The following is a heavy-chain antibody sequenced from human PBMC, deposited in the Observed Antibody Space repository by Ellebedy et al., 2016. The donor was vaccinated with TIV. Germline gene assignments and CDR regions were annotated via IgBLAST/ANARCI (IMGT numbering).Heavy chain of an antibody. D-gene: IGHD6-6*01. CDR2: INPNSGGT. Sequence: AASVKVSCKASGYTFTGYYMHWVRQAPGQGLEWMGWINPNSGGTNYAQKFQGWVTMTRDTSISTAYMELSRLRSDDTAVYYCARVYKSSNSSLGYWGQGTLVTVSS. V-gene: IGHV1-2*04. J-gene: IGHJ4*02. CDR3: ARVYKSSNSSLGY. CDR1: GYTFTGYY.